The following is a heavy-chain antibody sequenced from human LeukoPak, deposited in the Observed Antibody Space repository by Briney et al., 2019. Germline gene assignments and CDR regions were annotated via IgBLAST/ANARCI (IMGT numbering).Heavy chain of an antibody. CDR2: ISSNGGST. D-gene: IGHD3-16*01. V-gene: IGHV3-64D*09. J-gene: IGHJ4*02. CDR3: VKGPWGSDYELSDKYYFDY. CDR1: GFTFCGYA. Sequence: GGSLRLSCAASGFTFCGYAMHWVRQAPGKGLEYVSAISSNGGSTYYADSVKGRFTISRDNSKNTLYLQMRSLRAEDTAVYYCVKGPWGSDYELSDKYYFDYWGQGTLVTVSS.